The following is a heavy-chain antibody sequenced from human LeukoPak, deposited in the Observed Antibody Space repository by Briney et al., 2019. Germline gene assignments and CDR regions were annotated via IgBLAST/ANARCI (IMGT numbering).Heavy chain of an antibody. CDR3: ARCGGGNPRWFDP. CDR1: GFTFSDYY. Sequence: PGGSLRLSCAASGFTFSDYYMSWIRQAPGKGLEWVSYISSSGSTIYYSDSVKGRFTISRDNAKNSMYLQMNSLRAKDTAVYYCARCGGGNPRWFDPWGQGTLVTVSS. CDR2: ISSSGSTI. D-gene: IGHD4-23*01. V-gene: IGHV3-11*04. J-gene: IGHJ5*02.